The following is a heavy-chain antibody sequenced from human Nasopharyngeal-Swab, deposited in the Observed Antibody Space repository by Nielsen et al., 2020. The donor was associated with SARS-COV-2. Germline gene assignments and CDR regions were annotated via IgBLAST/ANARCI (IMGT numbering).Heavy chain of an antibody. CDR1: GGSVSSDIYS. D-gene: IGHD3-3*01. J-gene: IGHJ4*02. Sequence: SETLSLTCTVSGGSVSSDIYSWSWIRQPPGKGLEWIGYIYYSGSTNYNPSLKSRVTISVDTSKNQFSLKLSSVTAADTAVYYCARILTIFGVVASCYFDYWGQGTLVTVSS. CDR3: ARILTIFGVVASCYFDY. CDR2: IYYSGST. V-gene: IGHV4-61*01.